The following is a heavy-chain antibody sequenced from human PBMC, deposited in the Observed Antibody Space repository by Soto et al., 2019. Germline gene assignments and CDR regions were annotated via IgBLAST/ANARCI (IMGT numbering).Heavy chain of an antibody. CDR2: ISGSGGST. D-gene: IGHD2-15*01. Sequence: GGSLRLSCAASGFTFSSYAMSWVRQAPGKGLEWVSAISGSGGSTYYADSVKGRFTISRDNSKNTLYLQMNSLRAEDTAVYYCANGGVAANGYYYGMDVWGQGTTVTVSS. CDR1: GFTFSSYA. V-gene: IGHV3-23*01. CDR3: ANGGVAANGYYYGMDV. J-gene: IGHJ6*02.